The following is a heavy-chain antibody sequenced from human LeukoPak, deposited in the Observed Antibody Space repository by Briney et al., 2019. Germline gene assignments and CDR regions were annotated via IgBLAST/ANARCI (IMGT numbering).Heavy chain of an antibody. CDR1: GFTFSDYY. J-gene: IGHJ4*02. D-gene: IGHD3-16*01. CDR2: ISSSGSTI. V-gene: IGHV3-11*01. CDR3: ARVPEEGMGWDLCFDY. Sequence: PGGSLRLSCAASGFTFSDYYMSWIRQAPGKGLEWVSYISSSGSTIYYADSVKGRFTIPRDNAKNSLYLQMNSLRAEDTAVYYCARVPEEGMGWDLCFDYWGQGTLVTVSS.